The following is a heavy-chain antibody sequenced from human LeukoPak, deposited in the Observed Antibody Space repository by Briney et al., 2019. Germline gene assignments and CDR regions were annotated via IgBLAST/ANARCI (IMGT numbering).Heavy chain of an antibody. V-gene: IGHV3-21*01. Sequence: PGGSLRLSCEASGFPFSSYSMSWVRQARGKGLEWVSSISSSSSYIYYADSVKGRFTISRDNAKNSLYLQMNSLRAEDTAVYYCAREGNYYGSGSYMDWGQGTLVTVSS. CDR3: AREGNYYGSGSYMD. J-gene: IGHJ4*02. D-gene: IGHD3-10*01. CDR1: GFPFSSYS. CDR2: ISSSSSYI.